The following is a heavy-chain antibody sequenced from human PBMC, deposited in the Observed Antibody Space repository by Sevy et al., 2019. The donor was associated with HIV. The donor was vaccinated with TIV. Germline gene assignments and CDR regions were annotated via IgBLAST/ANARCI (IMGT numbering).Heavy chain of an antibody. J-gene: IGHJ4*01. Sequence: GESLKISCKGSGYSFTSHWIGWVRHMPGKGLEWMGIIFPDDSETRYSPSFQGQVTFSADKSINTAYLQWGSLKASDTAMYYCATSRSGYFDSSGYYIYWGHGTLVTVSS. V-gene: IGHV5-51*01. D-gene: IGHD3-22*01. CDR2: IFPDDSET. CDR1: GYSFTSHW. CDR3: ATSRSGYFDSSGYYIY.